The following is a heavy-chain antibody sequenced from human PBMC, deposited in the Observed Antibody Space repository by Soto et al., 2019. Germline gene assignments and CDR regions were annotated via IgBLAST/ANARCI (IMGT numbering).Heavy chain of an antibody. J-gene: IGHJ4*02. CDR1: GFTFSSYA. CDR3: AREAYDYVWGSYRKADYFDY. D-gene: IGHD3-16*02. CDR2: ISYDGSNK. Sequence: SLRLSCAASGFTFSSYAMHWVRQAPGKGLEWVAVISYDGSNKYYADSVKGRFTISRDNSKNTLYLQMNSLRAEDTAVYYCAREAYDYVWGSYRKADYFDYWGQGTLVTVSS. V-gene: IGHV3-30-3*01.